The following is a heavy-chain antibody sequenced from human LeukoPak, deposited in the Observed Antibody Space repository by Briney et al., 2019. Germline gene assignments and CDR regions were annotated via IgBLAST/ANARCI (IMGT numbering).Heavy chain of an antibody. CDR3: ARQTGSGLFILP. Sequence: SETLSLTCTVSGYSISGGYYWGWIRQPPGKGLEWIGGIYYSGNTYYNASLKSQVSISIDTSKNRFSLKLTSVTAADTAVYYCARQTGSGLFILPGGQGTLVTVSS. J-gene: IGHJ4*02. CDR1: GYSISGGYY. D-gene: IGHD3/OR15-3a*01. CDR2: IYYSGNT. V-gene: IGHV4-38-2*02.